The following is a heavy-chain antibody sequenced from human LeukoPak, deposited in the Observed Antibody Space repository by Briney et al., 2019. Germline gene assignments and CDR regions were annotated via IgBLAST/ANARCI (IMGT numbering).Heavy chain of an antibody. CDR1: GITLSNYG. D-gene: IGHD3-9*01. CDR2: ISDSGGST. Sequence: PGGSLRLSCAVSGITLSNYGMSWGRQAPGKGLEWVAGISDSGGSTNYADSVKGRFTISRDNSKNTLYLQMNSLRAEDTAVYYCAKESEMLTGYSPFDYWGQGTLVTVSS. V-gene: IGHV3-23*01. J-gene: IGHJ4*02. CDR3: AKESEMLTGYSPFDY.